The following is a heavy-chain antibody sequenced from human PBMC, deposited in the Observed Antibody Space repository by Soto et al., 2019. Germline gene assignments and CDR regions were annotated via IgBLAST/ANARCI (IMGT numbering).Heavy chain of an antibody. CDR3: ARLYYGSGSYYDFVY. CDR2: ISGSGGST. V-gene: IGHV3-23*01. J-gene: IGHJ4*02. D-gene: IGHD3-10*01. CDR1: GFTFSSYA. Sequence: EVQLLESGGGLVQPGGSLRLSCAASGFTFSSYAMSWVRQAPGKGLEWVSAISGSGGSTYYADSVKGRFTISRDNSKNTLYLQMNSLRAEDTAVYYCARLYYGSGSYYDFVYWGQGTLVTVSS.